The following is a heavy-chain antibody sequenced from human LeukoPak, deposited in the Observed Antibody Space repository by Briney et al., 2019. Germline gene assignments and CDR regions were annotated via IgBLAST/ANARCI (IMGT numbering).Heavy chain of an antibody. CDR1: GGTFSSYA. J-gene: IGHJ5*02. D-gene: IGHD3-10*01. V-gene: IGHV1-2*02. CDR3: ARRNPSIWFGRWRYNWFDP. Sequence: ASVKVSCKASGGTFSSYAISWVRQAPGQGLEWMGWINPNSGGTNYAQKFQGRVTMTRDTSISTAYMELSRLRSDDTAVYYCARRNPSIWFGRWRYNWFDPWGQGTLVTVSS. CDR2: INPNSGGT.